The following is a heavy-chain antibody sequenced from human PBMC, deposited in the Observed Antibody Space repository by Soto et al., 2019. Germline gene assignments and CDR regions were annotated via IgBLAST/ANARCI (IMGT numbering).Heavy chain of an antibody. V-gene: IGHV3-30*18. CDR2: ISYDGSNK. Sequence: QVQLVESGGGVVQPGRSLRLSCAASGFTFSSYGMHWVRQAPGKGLEWVAVISYDGSNKYYADSVKGRFTISRDNSKNTMYLQMNSLRAEDTAVYYWAKDSRPNYYCGMDVWGQGTTVTVSS. CDR1: GFTFSSYG. J-gene: IGHJ6*02. CDR3: AKDSRPNYYCGMDV.